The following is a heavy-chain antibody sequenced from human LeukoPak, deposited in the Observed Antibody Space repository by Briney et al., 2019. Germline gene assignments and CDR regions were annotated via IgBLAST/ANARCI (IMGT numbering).Heavy chain of an antibody. CDR1: GFTFSSYS. CDR2: ISSSSSYI. Sequence: GGSLRLSCAASGFTFSSYSMNWVRRAPGKGLEWVSSISSSSSYIYYADSVKGRFTISRDNAKNSLYLQMNSLRAEDTAVYYCARGRTGIAAAGKRADDAFDIWGQGTMVTVSS. D-gene: IGHD6-13*01. J-gene: IGHJ3*02. CDR3: ARGRTGIAAAGKRADDAFDI. V-gene: IGHV3-21*01.